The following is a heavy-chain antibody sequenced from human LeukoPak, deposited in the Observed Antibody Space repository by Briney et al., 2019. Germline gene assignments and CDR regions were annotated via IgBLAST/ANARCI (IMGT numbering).Heavy chain of an antibody. CDR3: ARDLSAAGDY. V-gene: IGHV3-11*04. Sequence: PSETLSLTCTVSGGSISSYYWSWIRQAPGKGLEWVLYISSSGSTIYYADSVKGRFTISRDNAQNSLYLQMNSLRAEDTAVYYCARDLSAAGDYWGQGTLVTVSS. CDR2: ISSSGSTI. CDR1: GGSISSYY. D-gene: IGHD6-13*01. J-gene: IGHJ4*02.